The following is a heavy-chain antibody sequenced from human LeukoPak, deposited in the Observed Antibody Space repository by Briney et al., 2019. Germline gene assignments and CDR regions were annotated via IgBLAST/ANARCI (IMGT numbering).Heavy chain of an antibody. CDR2: ISSSSSTI. CDR1: GFTFSRFS. Sequence: SGGSLRLSCAASGFTFSRFSMNWVGQAPGKGREWGSYISSSSSTIYYADSVKGRFTISRDNAKNSLYLQMNSLRDDDTALYYCARDLRGDYWGQGTPVTVSS. V-gene: IGHV3-48*02. J-gene: IGHJ4*02. CDR3: ARDLRGDY.